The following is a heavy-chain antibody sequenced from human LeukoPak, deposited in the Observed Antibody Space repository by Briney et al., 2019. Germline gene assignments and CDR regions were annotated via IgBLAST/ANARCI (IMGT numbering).Heavy chain of an antibody. CDR1: GGSISSSSYY. V-gene: IGHV4-39*07. CDR2: IYYSGST. D-gene: IGHD6-13*01. CDR3: ARDRVAAAGKFDY. Sequence: PSETLSLTCTVSGGSISSSSYYWGWIRQPPGKGLEWIGSIYYSGSTYYNPSLKSRVTISVDTSKNQFSLKLSSVTAADTAVYYCARDRVAAAGKFDYWGQGTPVTVSS. J-gene: IGHJ4*02.